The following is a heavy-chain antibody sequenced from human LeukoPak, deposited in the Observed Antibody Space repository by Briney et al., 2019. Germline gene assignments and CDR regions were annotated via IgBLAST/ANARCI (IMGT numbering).Heavy chain of an antibody. CDR1: GLSLNTTGVG. V-gene: IGHV2-5*02. Sequence: SGPTLVNPTQPLTLTCTLSGLSLNTTGVGVGWIRQPPGKALEWLALIYWDDDKRYNPSLKTRLTITKDTSKNQVVLTVTNMDPVDTATYYCAKAGYGSGSYLRYYYYGMDVWGQGTTVTVSS. CDR3: AKAGYGSGSYLRYYYYGMDV. D-gene: IGHD3-10*01. J-gene: IGHJ6*02. CDR2: IYWDDDK.